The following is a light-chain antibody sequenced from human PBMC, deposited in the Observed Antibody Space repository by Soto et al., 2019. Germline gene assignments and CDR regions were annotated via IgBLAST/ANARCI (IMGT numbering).Light chain of an antibody. CDR1: ESVSTN. J-gene: IGKJ4*01. CDR3: QQYDIATG. Sequence: EIVMTQSPATLSVSPGERAALYCRASESVSTNLAWYQQKPGQAPRLLIYAASTRATGIPLRFSGSGSRTEFTLTISSLQSEDFAVYYCQQYDIATGFGGGTKVEIK. V-gene: IGKV3-15*01. CDR2: AAS.